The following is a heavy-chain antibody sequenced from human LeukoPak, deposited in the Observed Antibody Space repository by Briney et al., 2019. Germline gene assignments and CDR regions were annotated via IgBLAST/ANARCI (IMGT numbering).Heavy chain of an antibody. V-gene: IGHV4-59*01. D-gene: IGHD6-19*01. CDR1: GGSISSYY. Sequence: SETLSLTCTVSGGSISSYYWSWLRQPPGKGLEWIGYIYYSGSTNYNPSLKSRVTISVDTSKNQSSLKLSSVTAADTAVYYCARVRTGSGWSYYYYYYMDVWGKGTTVTVSS. J-gene: IGHJ6*03. CDR3: ARVRTGSGWSYYYYYYMDV. CDR2: IYYSGST.